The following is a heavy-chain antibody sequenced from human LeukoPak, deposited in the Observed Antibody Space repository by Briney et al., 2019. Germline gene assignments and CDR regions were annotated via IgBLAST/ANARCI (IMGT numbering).Heavy chain of an antibody. D-gene: IGHD3-9*01. J-gene: IGHJ4*02. V-gene: IGHV4-59*01. CDR3: ARGMYDILTGYYNGIDY. Sequence: SETLSLTCTASGGSMRSYYWSWIRQPPGKALEWVGYIDYSGSTNYNPSLKSRVTISVDTSKNQFSLKLSSVTAADTAVYYCARGMYDILTGYYNGIDYWGQGTLVTVSS. CDR1: GGSMRSYY. CDR2: IDYSGST.